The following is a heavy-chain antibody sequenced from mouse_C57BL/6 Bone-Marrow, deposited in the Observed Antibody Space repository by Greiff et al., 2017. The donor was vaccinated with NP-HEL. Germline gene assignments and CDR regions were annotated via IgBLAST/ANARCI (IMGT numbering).Heavy chain of an antibody. Sequence: QVQLQQPGAELVMPGASVKLSCKASGYTFTSYWMHWVKQRPGQGLEWIGEIDPSDSYTNYNQKFKGKSTLTVDKSSSTAYMQLSSLTSEDSAVYYCARGDCYPYYYAMDYWGQGTSVTVSS. CDR3: ARGDCYPYYYAMDY. D-gene: IGHD2-3*01. CDR1: GYTFTSYW. J-gene: IGHJ4*01. V-gene: IGHV1-69*01. CDR2: IDPSDSYT.